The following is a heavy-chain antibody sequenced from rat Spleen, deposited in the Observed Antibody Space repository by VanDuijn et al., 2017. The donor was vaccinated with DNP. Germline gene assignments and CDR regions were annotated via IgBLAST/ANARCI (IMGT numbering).Heavy chain of an antibody. CDR2: VSSGGNT. D-gene: IGHD1-9*01. CDR3: ARYYGYNYYAMDA. Sequence: QVQLKESGPGLVQPSQTLSLTCTVSGFSLTNYHVDWVRQPPGKGLEWIAAVSSGGNTYYNSGLKSRLSISRDTSKSQVFLKMNSLQTEDTAMYFCARYYGYNYYAMDAWGQGTSVTVSS. CDR1: GFSLTNYH. J-gene: IGHJ4*01. V-gene: IGHV2S12*01.